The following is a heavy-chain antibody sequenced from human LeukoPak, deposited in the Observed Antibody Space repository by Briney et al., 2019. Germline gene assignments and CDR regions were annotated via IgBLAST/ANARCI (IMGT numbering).Heavy chain of an antibody. V-gene: IGHV1-2*02. J-gene: IGHJ5*02. Sequence: GASVKVSCKASGYTFTGYYMHWVRQAPGQGLEWMGWINPNSGGTNYAQKFQGRVTMTRDTSISTAYMELSRLRSDDTAVYYCARAGDYSNYVDNWFDPWGQGTLVTVSS. CDR2: INPNSGGT. CDR3: ARAGDYSNYVDNWFDP. CDR1: GYTFTGYY. D-gene: IGHD4-11*01.